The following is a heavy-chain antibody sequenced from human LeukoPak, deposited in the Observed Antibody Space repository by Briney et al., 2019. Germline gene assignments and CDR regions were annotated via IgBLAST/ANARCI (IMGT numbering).Heavy chain of an antibody. J-gene: IGHJ4*02. CDR2: INHSGST. CDR3: ARVLGYCSSTSCYAPENTFDY. V-gene: IGHV4-34*01. CDR1: GGSFSGYY. Sequence: SETLSLTCAVYGGSFSGYYWSWIRQPPGKGLEWIGEINHSGSTNYNPSLKSRVTISVDTSKNQFSLKLSSVTAADTAVYYCARVLGYCSSTSCYAPENTFDYWGQGTLVTVSS. D-gene: IGHD2-2*01.